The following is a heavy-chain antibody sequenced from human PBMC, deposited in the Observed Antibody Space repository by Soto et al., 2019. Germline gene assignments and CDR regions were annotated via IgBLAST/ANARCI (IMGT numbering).Heavy chain of an antibody. J-gene: IGHJ3*02. CDR2: IYYSGST. CDR1: GGSISSYY. Sequence: QVQLQESGSGLVKPSETLSLTRTVSGGSISSYYWSWIRQAPGKGLEWMGYIYYSGSTNYNPSLKSRLTISVDTSKNQFSLKLSSVTAADAAVYYCARRTISSHAFDIWGQGTLVTVSS. CDR3: ARRTISSHAFDI. V-gene: IGHV4-59*01.